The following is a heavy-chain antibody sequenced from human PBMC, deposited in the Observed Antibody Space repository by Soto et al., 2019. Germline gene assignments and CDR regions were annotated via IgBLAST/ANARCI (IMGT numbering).Heavy chain of an antibody. J-gene: IGHJ5*02. CDR1: GGSISNYY. V-gene: IGHV4-59*01. D-gene: IGHD5-18*01. CDR2: IFYGGST. CDR3: AKDYGYNYGSFRWFDP. Sequence: NPSETLSLTCTVSGGSISNYYWSWIRQPPGRGLEWIGHIFYGGSTNYNPALKSRVTISVDTSKSQFSLKLSSVTAADTAVYYGAKDYGYNYGSFRWFDPWGQGTLVT.